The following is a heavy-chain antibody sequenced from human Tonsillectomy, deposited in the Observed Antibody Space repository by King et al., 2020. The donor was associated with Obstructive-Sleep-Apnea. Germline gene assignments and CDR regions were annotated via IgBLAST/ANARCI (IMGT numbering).Heavy chain of an antibody. CDR2: ISSSDNYI. V-gene: IGHV3-21*01. D-gene: IGHD3-3*01. CDR1: GFTFNNYP. J-gene: IGHJ4*02. CDR3: ARGEIRFLEWPPPNLDY. Sequence: VQLVESGGGLVKPGGSLRLSCAASGFTFNNYPMNWVRQAPGKGLEWVSFISSSDNYIYYADSVQGRFTISRDNAKNSLYLQMNSLRAEDTAVYYCARGEIRFLEWPPPNLDYWGQGTLVTVSS.